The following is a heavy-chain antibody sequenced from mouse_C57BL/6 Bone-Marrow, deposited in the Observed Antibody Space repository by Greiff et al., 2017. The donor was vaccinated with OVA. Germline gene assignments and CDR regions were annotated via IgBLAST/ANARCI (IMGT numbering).Heavy chain of an antibody. D-gene: IGHD1-1*01. J-gene: IGHJ3*01. CDR2: FYPGSGSI. Sequence: QVQLQQSGAELVKPGASVKLSCKASGYTFTEYTIHWVKQRSGQGLEWIGWFYPGSGSIKYNEKFKDKATLTADKSSSTVYMELSRLTSEDSAVYFCARHEEVYYSGGSFAWFAYWGQGTLVTVSA. CDR1: GYTFTEYT. CDR3: ARHEEVYYSGGSFAWFAY. V-gene: IGHV1-62-2*01.